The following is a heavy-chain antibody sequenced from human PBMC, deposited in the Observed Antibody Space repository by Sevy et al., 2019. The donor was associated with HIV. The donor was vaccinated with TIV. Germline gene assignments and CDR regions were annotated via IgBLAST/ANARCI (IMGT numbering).Heavy chain of an antibody. CDR2: IYPGDSDT. J-gene: IGHJ6*02. CDR1: GYRFSDYW. D-gene: IGHD1-1*01. CDR3: ARGARGTLPTYYYYPMDV. Sequence: GESLKISCKGSGYRFSDYWIGWVRQMPGKGLEWMGIIYPGDSDTTYSPSFQGQVTISVDKSIRTAYLQWTSLKASDTAMFYCARGARGTLPTYYYYPMDVWGQGTTVTVSS. V-gene: IGHV5-51*01.